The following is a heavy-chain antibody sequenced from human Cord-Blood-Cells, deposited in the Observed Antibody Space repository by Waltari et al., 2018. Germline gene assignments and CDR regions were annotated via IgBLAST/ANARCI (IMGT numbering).Heavy chain of an antibody. CDR3: ATIAAAGAEYFQH. CDR2: INPNSGGT. Sequence: VQLVQSGAEVKKPGAPVKVSCKASGYTFTGYYMHWVRQAPGQGLEWMGWINPNSGGTNYAQKFQGWVTMTRDTSISTAYMELSRLRSDDTAVYYCATIAAAGAEYFQHWGQGTLVTVSS. V-gene: IGHV1-2*04. J-gene: IGHJ1*01. D-gene: IGHD6-13*01. CDR1: GYTFTGYY.